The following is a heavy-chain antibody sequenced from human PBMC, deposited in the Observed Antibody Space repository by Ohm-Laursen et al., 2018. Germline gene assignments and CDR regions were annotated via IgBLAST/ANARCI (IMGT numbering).Heavy chain of an antibody. CDR2: INGDGSST. V-gene: IGHV3-74*01. Sequence: SLRLSCSASGFTFSRYWMHWVRQAPGKGLVWVLRINGDGSSTSYADSVKGRFTISRDNAKNTLYLQMNSLRAEDTAVYYCAREEGYSYGNSFDYWGQGTLVTVSS. CDR1: GFTFSRYW. CDR3: AREEGYSYGNSFDY. D-gene: IGHD5-18*01. J-gene: IGHJ4*02.